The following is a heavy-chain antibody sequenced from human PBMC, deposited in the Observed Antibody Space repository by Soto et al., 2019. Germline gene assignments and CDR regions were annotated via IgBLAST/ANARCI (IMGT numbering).Heavy chain of an antibody. CDR1: GGSFSGYQ. CDR2: INDSGDI. Sequence: QVQLQQWGAGLLKPSETLSLTCAVYGGSFSGYQWSWIRQTPGKGLEWIGGINDSGDINYNPSLKSRVTILVDSPKKQISLRLSSVTAADTAVYYCARGLILWFGELSRRGGYYDYMDVGGKGTTVTVSS. V-gene: IGHV4-34*01. CDR3: ARGLILWFGELSRRGGYYDYMDV. D-gene: IGHD3-10*01. J-gene: IGHJ6*03.